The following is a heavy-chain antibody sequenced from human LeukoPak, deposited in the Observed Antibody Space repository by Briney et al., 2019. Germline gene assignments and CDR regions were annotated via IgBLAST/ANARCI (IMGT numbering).Heavy chain of an antibody. CDR3: AKDIGGLNY. J-gene: IGHJ4*02. D-gene: IGHD6-25*01. Sequence: GGSLRLSCAASGFTFDDYAMHWVRQAPGKGLEWVSLISGDGGTTYYAGSVKGRFTISRDNRKKSLYLQMNSLRTEDTALYYCAKDIGGLNYCGQGTLVTVSS. CDR2: ISGDGGTT. CDR1: GFTFDDYA. V-gene: IGHV3-43*02.